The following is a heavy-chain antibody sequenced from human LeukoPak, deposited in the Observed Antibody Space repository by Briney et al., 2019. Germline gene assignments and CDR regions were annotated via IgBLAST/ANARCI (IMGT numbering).Heavy chain of an antibody. V-gene: IGHV4-59*01. CDR1: GGSISNYY. Sequence: SETLSLTCTVSGGSISNYYWSWIRQPPGKGLEYIGYIDYTGTASYNPSLKSRVTISVDTSKNQISLKLSSVSAVDTAVYYCAGDTRGGYPDHWGQGTLVTVSS. D-gene: IGHD5-18*01. J-gene: IGHJ4*02. CDR2: IDYTGTA. CDR3: AGDTRGGYPDH.